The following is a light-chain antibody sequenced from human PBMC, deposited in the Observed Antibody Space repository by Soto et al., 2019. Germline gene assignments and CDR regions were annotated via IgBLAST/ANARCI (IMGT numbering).Light chain of an antibody. J-gene: IGKJ1*01. CDR3: HQRQSWPRT. Sequence: PPPVPLHVSQGARATLSCRANQSVSSNLAWYQQKPGQAPSLLIYGAFTGAAGIPARFSASGSGTDFTLTISYVQPEDFALYYCHQRQSWPRTFGQGTKVDIK. CDR1: QSVSSN. V-gene: IGKV3-11*01. CDR2: GAF.